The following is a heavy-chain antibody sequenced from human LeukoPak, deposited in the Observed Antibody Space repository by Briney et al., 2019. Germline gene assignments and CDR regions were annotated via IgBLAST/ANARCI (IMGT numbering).Heavy chain of an antibody. D-gene: IGHD5-18*01. J-gene: IGHJ6*02. CDR1: GFTFSSYW. Sequence: PGGSLRLSCAASGFTFSSYWMTWVRQAPGKGLEWVANIKQDGSEKYYVDSVKGRFTISRDNAKNSLYLQMNSLRAEDTAVYYCARDHWIQLWLTPRQFIDYGMDVWGQGTTVTVSS. CDR3: ARDHWIQLWLTPRQFIDYGMDV. V-gene: IGHV3-7*01. CDR2: IKQDGSEK.